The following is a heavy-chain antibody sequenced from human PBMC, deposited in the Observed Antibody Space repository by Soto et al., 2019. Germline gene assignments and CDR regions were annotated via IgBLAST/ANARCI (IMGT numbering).Heavy chain of an antibody. V-gene: IGHV3-30*18. CDR2: ISYDGSNK. Sequence: PGGSLRLSCAASGFTFSSYGMHWVRQAPGKGLEWVAVISYDGSNKYYADSVKGRFTISRDNSKNTLYLQMNSLRAEDTAVYYCAKRIAVAGTPGSYYYYGMDVWGQGTTVTVSS. J-gene: IGHJ6*02. D-gene: IGHD6-19*01. CDR3: AKRIAVAGTPGSYYYYGMDV. CDR1: GFTFSSYG.